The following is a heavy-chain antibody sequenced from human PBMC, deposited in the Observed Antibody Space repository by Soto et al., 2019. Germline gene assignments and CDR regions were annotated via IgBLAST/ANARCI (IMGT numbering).Heavy chain of an antibody. CDR3: ASKRLYFYGLEV. Sequence: EVQLVESGGGLVQPGGSLRLSCTASGFSLSTSWMTWVRQAPGKGLEWVANIMQDGSDKYYVDSVTGRFTISRDNAKNSLYVQVTSLRAEDTAVYYCASKRLYFYGLEVRGKGTTVTASS. J-gene: IGHJ6*04. V-gene: IGHV3-7*01. CDR2: IMQDGSDK. CDR1: GFSLSTSW.